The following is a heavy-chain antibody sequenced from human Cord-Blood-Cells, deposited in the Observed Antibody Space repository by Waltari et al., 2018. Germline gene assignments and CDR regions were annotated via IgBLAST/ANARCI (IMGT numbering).Heavy chain of an antibody. J-gene: IGHJ4*02. Sequence: FSSYWMSWVRQAPGKGLEWVANIKQDGSEKYYVDSVKGRFTISRDNAKNSLYLQMNSLRAEDTAVYYCARDPAIGIAVAGTVDYWGQGTLVTVSS. V-gene: IGHV3-7*01. CDR1: FSSYW. CDR2: IKQDGSEK. D-gene: IGHD6-19*01. CDR3: ARDPAIGIAVAGTVDY.